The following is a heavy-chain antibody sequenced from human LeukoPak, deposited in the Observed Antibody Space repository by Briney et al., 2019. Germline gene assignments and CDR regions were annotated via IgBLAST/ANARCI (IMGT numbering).Heavy chain of an antibody. Sequence: GESLKISGKGSGYSFTSYWIGWVRQMPGKGLEWMGIIYPGDSDTRYSPSFQGQVTISADKSISTAYLQWSSLKASDTAMYYCARLLCGGDCYSGDAFDIWGQGTMVTVSS. V-gene: IGHV5-51*01. D-gene: IGHD2-21*02. CDR1: GYSFTSYW. CDR2: IYPGDSDT. CDR3: ARLLCGGDCYSGDAFDI. J-gene: IGHJ3*02.